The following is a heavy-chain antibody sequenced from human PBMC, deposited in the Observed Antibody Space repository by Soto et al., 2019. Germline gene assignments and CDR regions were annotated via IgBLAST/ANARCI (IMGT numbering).Heavy chain of an antibody. V-gene: IGHV4-39*01. CDR2: IYYSGST. J-gene: IGHJ6*03. Sequence: ASETLSLTCTVSGGSISSSSYYWGWIRQPPGKGLEWIGSIYYSGSTYYNPSLKSRVTISVDTSKNQFSLKLSSVTAADTAVYYCARMTLAPPYYYYYYMDVWGKGTTVTVSS. D-gene: IGHD2-21*02. CDR3: ARMTLAPPYYYYYYMDV. CDR1: GGSISSSSYY.